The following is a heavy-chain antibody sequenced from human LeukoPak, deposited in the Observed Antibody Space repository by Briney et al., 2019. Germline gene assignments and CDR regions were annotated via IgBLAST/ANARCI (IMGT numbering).Heavy chain of an antibody. J-gene: IGHJ4*02. CDR1: GFTFSSYS. Sequence: GGSLRLSCAASGFTFSSYSMNWVRQAPGKGLEWVSYISSSSSTIYYADSVKGRFTISRDNAKNSLYLQMNSLRAEDTAVYYCARLGPIEAAGTGDYWGQGTLVTVSS. D-gene: IGHD6-13*01. CDR3: ARLGPIEAAGTGDY. CDR2: ISSSSSTI. V-gene: IGHV3-48*01.